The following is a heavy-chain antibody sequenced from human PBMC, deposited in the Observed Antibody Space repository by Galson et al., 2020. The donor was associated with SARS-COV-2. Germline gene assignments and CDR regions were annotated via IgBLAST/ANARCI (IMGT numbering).Heavy chain of an antibody. Sequence: SETLSFTCTVSGGSISSSSYYWGWIRQPPGKGLEWIGNIYYSGSTYYNPSLKSRVTISVDTSKNQFSLKLSSVTAADTAVYYCARHHPLSIVATIGGYNWFDPWGQGTLVTVSS. D-gene: IGHD5-12*01. CDR1: GGSISSSSYY. J-gene: IGHJ5*02. CDR2: IYYSGST. CDR3: ARHHPLSIVATIGGYNWFDP. V-gene: IGHV4-39*01.